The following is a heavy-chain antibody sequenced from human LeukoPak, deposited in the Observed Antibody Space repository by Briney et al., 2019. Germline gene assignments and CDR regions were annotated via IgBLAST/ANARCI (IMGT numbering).Heavy chain of an antibody. J-gene: IGHJ3*02. CDR2: INHSGST. Sequence: SETLSLTCAVYGGSFSGYYWSWIRQPPGKGPEWIGEINHSGSTNYNPSLKSRVTISVDTSKNQFSLKLSSVTAADTAVYYCARGNYYDSSGYYYSNDAFDIWGQGTMVTVSS. CDR1: GGSFSGYY. CDR3: ARGNYYDSSGYYYSNDAFDI. D-gene: IGHD3-22*01. V-gene: IGHV4-34*01.